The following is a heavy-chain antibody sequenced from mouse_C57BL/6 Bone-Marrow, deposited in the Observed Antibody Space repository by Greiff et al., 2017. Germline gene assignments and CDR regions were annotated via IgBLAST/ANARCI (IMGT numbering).Heavy chain of an antibody. CDR3: ASGYYFAY. J-gene: IGHJ3*01. D-gene: IGHD2-3*01. CDR2: IHPISGST. V-gene: IGHV1-64*01. Sequence: QVQLQQPGAELVKPGASVKLSCKASGYTFTSYWMHWVKQRPGQGLEWIGMIHPISGSTNYNEKFKNKATLTAEKSSSTAYMQLSSLTSEDSAVYYCASGYYFAYWGQGTLVTVSA. CDR1: GYTFTSYW.